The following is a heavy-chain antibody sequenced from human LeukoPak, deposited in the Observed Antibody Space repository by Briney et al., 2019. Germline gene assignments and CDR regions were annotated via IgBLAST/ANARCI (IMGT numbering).Heavy chain of an antibody. V-gene: IGHV3-7*01. Sequence: GGSLRLSCAASGFTFSSYWMTWVRQAPGKGLEWVANIRQDGNGQYYMDSVKGRFTISRDNAKNSLFLQMNGPTAEDTAVYYCARAPYSGGWYLMYWGQGTLVTVSS. CDR3: ARAPYSGGWYLMY. CDR2: IRQDGNGQ. D-gene: IGHD6-19*01. CDR1: GFTFSSYW. J-gene: IGHJ4*02.